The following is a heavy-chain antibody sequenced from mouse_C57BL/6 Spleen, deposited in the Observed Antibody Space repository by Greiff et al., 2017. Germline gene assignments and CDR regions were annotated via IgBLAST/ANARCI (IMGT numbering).Heavy chain of an antibody. D-gene: IGHD2-3*01. CDR2: ISSGSSTI. CDR1: GFTFSDYG. Sequence: EVQLVESGGGLVKPGGSLKLSCAASGFTFSDYGMHWVRQAPEKGLEWVAYISSGSSTIYYADTVKGRFTISRDNAKNTLFLQMTSLRSEDTAMYYCARPGLLPPYAMDYWGQGTSVTVSS. J-gene: IGHJ4*01. V-gene: IGHV5-17*01. CDR3: ARPGLLPPYAMDY.